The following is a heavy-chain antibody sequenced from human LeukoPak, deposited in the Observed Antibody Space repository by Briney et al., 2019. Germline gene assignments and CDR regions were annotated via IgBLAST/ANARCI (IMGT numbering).Heavy chain of an antibody. Sequence: SETLSLTCTASGGSISSYYWSWIRQPPGKGLEWIGYIYYSGSTNYNPSLKSRVTISVDTSKNQFSLKLSSVTAADTAVYYCARDRGSSLVTGAFDIWGQGTMVTVSS. J-gene: IGHJ3*02. V-gene: IGHV4-59*01. CDR3: ARDRGSSLVTGAFDI. CDR2: IYYSGST. CDR1: GGSISSYY. D-gene: IGHD6-13*01.